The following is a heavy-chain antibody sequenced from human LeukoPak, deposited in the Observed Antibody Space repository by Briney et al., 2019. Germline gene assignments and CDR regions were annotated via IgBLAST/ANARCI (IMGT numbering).Heavy chain of an antibody. CDR3: ARARRRITIFGVISDAFDI. Sequence: SETLSLTCSVSGYSISSGYYWGWIRQPPGKGLEWIGTIYHSGSTYYNPSLKSRVTISVDTSKNQLSLKLSSVTAADTAVYYCARARRRITIFGVISDAFDIWGQGTMVTVSS. CDR2: IYHSGST. J-gene: IGHJ3*02. D-gene: IGHD3-3*01. CDR1: GYSISSGYY. V-gene: IGHV4-38-2*02.